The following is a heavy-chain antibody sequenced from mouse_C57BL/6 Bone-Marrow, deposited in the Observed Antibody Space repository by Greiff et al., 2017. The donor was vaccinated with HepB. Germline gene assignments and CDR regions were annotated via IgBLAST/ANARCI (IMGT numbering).Heavy chain of an antibody. CDR1: GFNIKDYY. J-gene: IGHJ4*01. CDR3: TTLIYDGYPSYAMDY. Sequence: VQLKESGAELVRPGASVKLSCTASGFNIKDYYMHWVKQRPEQGLEWIGRTDPEDGDTEYAPKFQGKATMTADTSSNTAYLQLSSLTSEDTAVYYCTTLIYDGYPSYAMDYWGQGTSVTVSS. CDR2: TDPEDGDT. D-gene: IGHD2-3*01. V-gene: IGHV14-1*01.